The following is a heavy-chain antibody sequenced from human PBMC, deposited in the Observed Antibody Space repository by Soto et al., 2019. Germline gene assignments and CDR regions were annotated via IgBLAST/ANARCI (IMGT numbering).Heavy chain of an antibody. V-gene: IGHV4-59*01. CDR1: GGPISSYY. Sequence: ETLSLTCTVSGGPISSYYWTWIRQPPGKGLEWIGYIYYTGSTDYNPSLKSRVSMSIDPHKNQFSLNLSSVTAADTAVYYCARAFGSTMPSLVWGQGTLVTVSS. CDR2: IYYTGST. J-gene: IGHJ4*02. CDR3: ARAFGSTMPSLV. D-gene: IGHD3-16*01.